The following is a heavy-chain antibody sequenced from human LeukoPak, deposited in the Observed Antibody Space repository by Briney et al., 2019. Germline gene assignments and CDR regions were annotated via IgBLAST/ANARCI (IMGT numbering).Heavy chain of an antibody. J-gene: IGHJ4*02. Sequence: ASVKVSCKAAGYSFTSYYMHWVRQAPGQGPEWMGMINPSGGSTSYAQKFQGRVTMTRDTSTSTVYMELSSLRSEDTAVYYCAREADIVVVPAAMTFDYWGQGTLVTVSS. D-gene: IGHD2-2*01. V-gene: IGHV1-46*01. CDR2: INPSGGST. CDR1: GYSFTSYY. CDR3: AREADIVVVPAAMTFDY.